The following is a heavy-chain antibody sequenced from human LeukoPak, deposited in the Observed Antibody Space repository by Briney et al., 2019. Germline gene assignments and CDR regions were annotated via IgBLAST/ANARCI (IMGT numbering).Heavy chain of an antibody. CDR3: TTEVPPDWYSGSHYRGYYFDY. CDR1: GFTLNNAW. D-gene: IGHD1-26*01. Sequence: GRSLRLSCAASGFTLNNAWMSGVRQPPGKGLECGGRIKSKTDVGITDYAAPVKCRFTIPRDDSKNTLYLQMNSLKTEDTAVYYCTTEVPPDWYSGSHYRGYYFDYWGQGTLVTVSS. J-gene: IGHJ4*02. CDR2: IKSKTDVGIT. V-gene: IGHV3-15*01.